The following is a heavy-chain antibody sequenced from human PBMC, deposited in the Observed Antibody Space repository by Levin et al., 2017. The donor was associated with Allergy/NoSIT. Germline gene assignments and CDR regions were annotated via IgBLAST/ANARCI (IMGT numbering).Heavy chain of an antibody. V-gene: IGHV3-48*01. J-gene: IGHJ6*03. Sequence: RPGGSLRLSCAASGFTFSNYRMNWVRQAPGKGLEWVSYISSSSSIIFYTDSVKGRFTISRDNAKNSLYLQMNSLRAEDTAVYYCARVLGYYNMDVWGKGTTVTVSS. CDR2: ISSSSSII. CDR1: GFTFSNYR. CDR3: ARVLGYYNMDV.